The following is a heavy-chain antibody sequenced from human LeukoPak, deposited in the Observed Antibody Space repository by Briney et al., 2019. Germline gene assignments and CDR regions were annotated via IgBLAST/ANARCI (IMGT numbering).Heavy chain of an antibody. V-gene: IGHV1-18*01. J-gene: IGHJ4*02. Sequence: ASVKVSCKASGYTFNYYGINWVRQAPGQGLEWMGWISAYNGNTNYAQNLQGRATMTTDTSTSTAYMELRSLRSDDTALYYCARGGYSYGCMGYSDYWGQGTLVTVSS. CDR2: ISAYNGNT. CDR1: GYTFNYYG. CDR3: ARGGYSYGCMGYSDY. D-gene: IGHD5-18*01.